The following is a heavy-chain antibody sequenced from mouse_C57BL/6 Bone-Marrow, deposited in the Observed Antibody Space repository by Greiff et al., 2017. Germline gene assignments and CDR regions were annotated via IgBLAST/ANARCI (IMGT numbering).Heavy chain of an antibody. V-gene: IGHV1-69*01. J-gene: IGHJ4*01. CDR3: ARDYTLYAMDY. CDR2: IDPSDSYT. D-gene: IGHD2-12*01. CDR1: GYTFTSYW. Sequence: QVQLKQPGAELVMPGASVKLSCKASGYTFTSYWMHWVKQRPGQGLEWIGEIDPSDSYTNYNQKFKGKSTLTVDKSSSTAYMQLSSLTSEDSAVYYCARDYTLYAMDYWGQGTSVTVSS.